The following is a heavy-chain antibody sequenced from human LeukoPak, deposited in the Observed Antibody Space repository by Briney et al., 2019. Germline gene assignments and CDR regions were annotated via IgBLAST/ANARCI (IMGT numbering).Heavy chain of an antibody. Sequence: SETLSLTCTVSGGSISTYYWSWIRQPPGKGLEWIGYVYYSGSTNYNPSLMSRVTISVDTSRNQFSLKLSSVTAADTAVYYCAMGGYSYGFDYWGQGTLVTVSS. CDR3: AMGGYSYGFDY. J-gene: IGHJ4*02. CDR2: VYYSGST. CDR1: GGSISTYY. D-gene: IGHD5-18*01. V-gene: IGHV4-59*08.